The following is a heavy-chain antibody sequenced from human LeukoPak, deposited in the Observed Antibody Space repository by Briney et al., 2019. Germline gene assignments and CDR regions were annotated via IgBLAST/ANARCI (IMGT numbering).Heavy chain of an antibody. V-gene: IGHV4-30-4*08. CDR2: IYYSGST. J-gene: IGHJ3*02. Sequence: PSETLSLTCTVSGGSISSDDYYWSWIRQPPGKGLECIGYIYYSGSTYYNPSLKSRVTISVDTSKNQFSLKLSSVTAADTAVYYCARDLDSSGYYPDTDAFDIWGQGTMVTVSS. CDR1: GGSISSDDYY. D-gene: IGHD3-22*01. CDR3: ARDLDSSGYYPDTDAFDI.